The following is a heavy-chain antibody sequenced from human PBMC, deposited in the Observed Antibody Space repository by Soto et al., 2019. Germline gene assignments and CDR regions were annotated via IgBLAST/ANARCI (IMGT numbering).Heavy chain of an antibody. CDR2: IYYSGST. Sequence: SETLSLTCAVYGGSFSGYYWSWIRQPPGKGLEWIGYIYYSGSTNYNPSLKSRVTISVDTSKNQLSLTLTSVTAADTAVYYCARHQRFSYDSGIYYNTLFDHWGLGTLVTVSS. CDR1: GGSFSGYY. D-gene: IGHD3-10*01. V-gene: IGHV4-59*08. CDR3: ARHQRFSYDSGIYYNTLFDH. J-gene: IGHJ4*02.